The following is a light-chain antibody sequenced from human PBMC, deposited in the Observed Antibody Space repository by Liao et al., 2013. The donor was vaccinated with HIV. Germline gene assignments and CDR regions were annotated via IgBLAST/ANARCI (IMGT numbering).Light chain of an antibody. V-gene: IGLV3-21*04. CDR3: QVWDSGSENYV. CDR1: NIGSKN. CDR2: YNN. Sequence: SYVLTQPRSVSVAPGKTAMITCGGNNIGSKNVHWYQQRPGQAPVVVIFYNNDRPSGIPERFSGSNSGNTATLTISRVEVGDEADYYCQVWDSGSENYVFGTGTKVTVL. J-gene: IGLJ1*01.